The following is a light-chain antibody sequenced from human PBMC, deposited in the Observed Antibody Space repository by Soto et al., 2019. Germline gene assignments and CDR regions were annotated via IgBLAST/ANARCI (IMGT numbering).Light chain of an antibody. CDR1: QSLSNW. CDR3: QHYNSYSEA. V-gene: IGKV1-5*03. CDR2: KAS. Sequence: DIQMTQSPSTLCASVVDGVTITCRASQSLSNWLAWYQQKPGKAPKPLIYKASTLKSGVPSRFSGSGSGTEFTLTISSLQPDDFATYYCQHYNSYSEAFGQGTKVDIK. J-gene: IGKJ1*01.